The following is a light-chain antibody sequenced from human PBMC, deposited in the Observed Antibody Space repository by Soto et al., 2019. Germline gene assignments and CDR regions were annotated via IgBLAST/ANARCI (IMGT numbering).Light chain of an antibody. Sequence: QSALTQPRSVSGSPGQSVTISCTGTSSDVGGYNFVSWYQHHPGKAPKLIIYDVTKRPSGVPDRFSGSRSGNTASLTISGLQAEDVADYYCCSYAGSYTWVFGGGTKLTVL. J-gene: IGLJ3*02. CDR1: SSDVGGYNF. V-gene: IGLV2-11*01. CDR3: CSYAGSYTWV. CDR2: DVT.